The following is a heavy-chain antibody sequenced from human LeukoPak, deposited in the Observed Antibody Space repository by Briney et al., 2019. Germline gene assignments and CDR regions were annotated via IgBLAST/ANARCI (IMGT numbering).Heavy chain of an antibody. CDR1: GGSIFRNY. CDR2: IFYTGST. J-gene: IGHJ4*02. D-gene: IGHD3-10*01. V-gene: IGHV4-59*01. Sequence: SETLSPTCTVSGGSIFRNYTNWVRQPPGKGLEWIGYIFYTGSTTYNPSLKSRVTISVDTSKNQFSLTLSSVTAADTAVYFCARARTDGSGNYPFDYSGQGTLVTVSS. CDR3: ARARTDGSGNYPFDY.